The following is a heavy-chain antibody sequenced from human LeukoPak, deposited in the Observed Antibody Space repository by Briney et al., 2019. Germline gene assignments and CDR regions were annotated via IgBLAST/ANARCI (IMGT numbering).Heavy chain of an antibody. CDR2: IYSGGST. V-gene: IGHV3-53*01. D-gene: IGHD1-20*01. J-gene: IGHJ5*02. CDR3: AKEGAEGNWNELGFDP. CDR1: GFTVSSNY. Sequence: PGGSLRLSCAASGFTVSSNYMSWVRQAPGKGLEWVSVIYSGGSTYYADSVKGRFTISRDNSKNTLYLQMNSLRAEDTAVYYCAKEGAEGNWNELGFDPWGQGTLVTVSS.